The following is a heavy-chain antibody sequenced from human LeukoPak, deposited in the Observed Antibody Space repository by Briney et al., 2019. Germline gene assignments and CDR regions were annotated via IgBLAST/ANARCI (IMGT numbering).Heavy chain of an antibody. D-gene: IGHD6-19*01. V-gene: IGHV1-2*02. J-gene: IGHJ4*02. CDR1: GYTFSGYY. CDR3: ARGEQWLVRY. CDR2: IDPNSGAA. Sequence: ASVKVSCKTLGYTFSGYYIHWARQAPGQGLEWMGWIDPNSGAANYEKRFQGRVTMTRDISINTVYLEVRSDDTAVYYCARGEQWLVRYWGQGTLVIVSS.